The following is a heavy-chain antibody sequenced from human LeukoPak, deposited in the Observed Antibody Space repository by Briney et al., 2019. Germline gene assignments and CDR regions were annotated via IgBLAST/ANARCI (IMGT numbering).Heavy chain of an antibody. J-gene: IGHJ4*02. CDR1: GFTFSSYW. D-gene: IGHD7-27*01. CDR3: GRFTRSGDSVY. V-gene: IGHV3-7*04. Sequence: GGSLSLSCAASGFTFSSYWMSWVRQAPGKGLEWVANIKQDGSEKQYVDSVEGRFAISRDNAENSLYLQMNSLKAEDTAVYYCGRFTRSGDSVYWGQGTLVTVSS. CDR2: IKQDGSEK.